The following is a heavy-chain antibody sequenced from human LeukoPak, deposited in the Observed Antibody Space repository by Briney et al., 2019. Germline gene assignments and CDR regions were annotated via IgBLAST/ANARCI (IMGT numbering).Heavy chain of an antibody. CDR3: ARNYYDSSGYYFGLDY. J-gene: IGHJ4*02. D-gene: IGHD3-22*01. CDR1: GYTFTSYA. CDR2: INTNTGNP. Sequence: ASVKVSCKASGYTFTSYAMNWVRQALGQGLEWMGWINTNTGNPTYAQGFTGRFVFSLDTSVSTAYLQISSLKAEDTAVYYCARNYYDSSGYYFGLDYWGQGTLVTVSS. V-gene: IGHV7-4-1*02.